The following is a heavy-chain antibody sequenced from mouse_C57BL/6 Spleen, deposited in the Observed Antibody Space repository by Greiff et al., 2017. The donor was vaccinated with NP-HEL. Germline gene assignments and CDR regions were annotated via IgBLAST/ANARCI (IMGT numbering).Heavy chain of an antibody. D-gene: IGHD2-3*01. Sequence: EVKLVESGGGLVKPGGSLKLSCAASGFTFSDYGMHWVRQAPEKGLEWVAYISSGSSTIYYADTVKGRFTISRDNAKKTLFLQMTSLRSEDTAMYYCARRRIYDGYYRYAMDYWGQGTSVTVSS. CDR1: GFTFSDYG. CDR3: ARRRIYDGYYRYAMDY. V-gene: IGHV5-17*01. CDR2: ISSGSSTI. J-gene: IGHJ4*01.